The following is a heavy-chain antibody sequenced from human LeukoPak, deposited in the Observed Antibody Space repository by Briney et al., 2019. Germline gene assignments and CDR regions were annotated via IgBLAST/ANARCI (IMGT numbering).Heavy chain of an antibody. J-gene: IGHJ5*02. CDR3: ARGGGSYYGHWFDP. CDR2: MNPNSGGT. D-gene: IGHD1-26*01. CDR1: GYTFTGYY. Sequence: ASVKVSCKASGYTFTGYYMHWVRQAPGQGLEWMGWMNPNSGGTNYAQKFQGRVTMTRDTSISTAYMELSRLRSDDTAVYYCARGGGSYYGHWFDPWGQGTLVTVSS. V-gene: IGHV1-2*02.